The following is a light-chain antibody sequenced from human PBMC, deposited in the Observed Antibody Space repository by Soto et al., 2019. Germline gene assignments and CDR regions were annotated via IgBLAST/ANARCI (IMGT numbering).Light chain of an antibody. CDR3: QQRSSWPLT. J-gene: IGKJ4*01. CDR1: QSVRSTY. CDR2: DVS. V-gene: IGKV3-11*01. Sequence: EIVMTQSPVTLSVSPGERATLSCRASQSVRSTYLAWYQQKPGQAPRLLIHDVSDRATGIPARFSGSGSGTDFTLTISSLEPEDFAVYYCQQRSSWPLTFGGGTKVDIK.